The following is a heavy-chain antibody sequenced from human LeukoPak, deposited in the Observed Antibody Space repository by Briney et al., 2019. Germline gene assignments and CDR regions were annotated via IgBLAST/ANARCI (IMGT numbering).Heavy chain of an antibody. D-gene: IGHD1-26*01. CDR3: ARDQGGSYYVGYYGTDV. J-gene: IGHJ6*02. CDR2: ISAYNGNT. V-gene: IGHV1-18*01. Sequence: ASVKVSCKASGYTFTSYGISWVRQAPGQGLEWMGWISAYNGNTNYAQKLQGRVTMTTDTSTSTAYMELRSLRSDDTAVYYCARDQGGSYYVGYYGTDVWGQGTTVTVSS. CDR1: GYTFTSYG.